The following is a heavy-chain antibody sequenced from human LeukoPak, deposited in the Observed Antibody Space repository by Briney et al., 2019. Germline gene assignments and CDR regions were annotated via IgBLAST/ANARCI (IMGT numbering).Heavy chain of an antibody. J-gene: IGHJ1*01. CDR1: GFTFSSYG. CDR2: IRYDGSNK. Sequence: PGGSLRLSCAASGFTFSSYGMHWVRQAPGKGLGWVAVIRYDGSNKYYADSVKGRFTISRDNSKNTLYLQMNSLRAEDTAVYYCAREHSPSSLGVAGSRHFQHWGQGTLVTVSS. V-gene: IGHV3-33*01. CDR3: AREHSPSSLGVAGSRHFQH. D-gene: IGHD6-19*01.